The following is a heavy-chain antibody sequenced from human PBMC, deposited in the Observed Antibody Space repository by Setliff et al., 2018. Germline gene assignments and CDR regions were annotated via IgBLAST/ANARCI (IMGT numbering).Heavy chain of an antibody. CDR3: AKDVGRGSGYYYYTDV. CDR1: GFSFSIFW. D-gene: IGHD2-15*01. V-gene: IGHV3-7*01. CDR2: IKQDGSEK. J-gene: IGHJ6*03. Sequence: GGSLRLSCAGSGFSFSIFWMSWVRQAPGKGLEWVATIKQDGSEKFYVDSVKGRFTISRDNAKNSLYLQMDSLRVEDTAMYFCAKDVGRGSGYYYYTDVWGKGTTVTVSS.